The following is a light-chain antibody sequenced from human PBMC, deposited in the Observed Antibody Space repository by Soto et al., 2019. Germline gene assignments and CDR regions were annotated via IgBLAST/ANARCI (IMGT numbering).Light chain of an antibody. CDR3: FSVTTPSTHV. V-gene: IGLV2-14*01. CDR2: EVH. CDR1: SSDIGAYDY. J-gene: IGLJ1*01. Sequence: QSALTQPASLSGSPGQSITISCTGTSSDIGAYDYVSWFQQHPGKAPKLMISEVHNRPSGVSNRFSGSKSGNTAYLTISGIQVEDDAEYFCFSVTTPSTHVFGSGTKLTVL.